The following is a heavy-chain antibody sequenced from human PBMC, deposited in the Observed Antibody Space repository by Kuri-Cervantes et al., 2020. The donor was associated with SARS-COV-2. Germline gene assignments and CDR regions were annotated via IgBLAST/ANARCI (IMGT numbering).Heavy chain of an antibody. CDR2: ISGSGGST. J-gene: IGHJ6*02. Sequence: GESLKISCAASGFTFSSYAMSWVRQAPGKGLEWVSAISGSGGSTYYADSVKGRFTISRDNAKNSLYLQMNSLRAEDTAVYYCARDSAGVRGANPGDYYYYGMDVWGQGTTVTVSS. CDR3: ARDSAGVRGANPGDYYYYGMDV. D-gene: IGHD3-10*02. CDR1: GFTFSSYA. V-gene: IGHV3-23*01.